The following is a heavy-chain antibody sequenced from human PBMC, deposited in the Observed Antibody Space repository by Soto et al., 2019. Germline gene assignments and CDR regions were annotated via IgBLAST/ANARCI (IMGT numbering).Heavy chain of an antibody. V-gene: IGHV3-9*01. J-gene: IGHJ5*02. CDR3: AKGSHFSWSSNWFDP. CDR2: ISWNSGSI. CDR1: GFTFDDYA. Sequence: GGSLRLSCAASGFTFDDYAMHWVRQAPGKGLEWVSGISWNSGSIGYADSVKGRFTISRDNAKNSLYLQMNSLRAEDTALYYCAKGSHFSWSSNWFDPWGQGTLVTVSS. D-gene: IGHD6-13*01.